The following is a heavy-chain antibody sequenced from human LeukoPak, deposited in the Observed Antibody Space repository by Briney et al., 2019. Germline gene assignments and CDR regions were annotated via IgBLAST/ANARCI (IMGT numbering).Heavy chain of an antibody. CDR3: ARDPPGGCGGDCYFHY. D-gene: IGHD2-21*02. J-gene: IGHJ4*02. CDR1: VFTFSNYA. Sequence: PGGALRLSCAASVFTFSNYAMHCVRQAPRKGVEYVSAISSNGGYTYYANSVKGRFTISRDNSKNTEYLQMGSLRAESMAVYYCARDPPGGCGGDCYFHYWGQGTLVTVSS. CDR2: ISSNGGYT. V-gene: IGHV3-64*01.